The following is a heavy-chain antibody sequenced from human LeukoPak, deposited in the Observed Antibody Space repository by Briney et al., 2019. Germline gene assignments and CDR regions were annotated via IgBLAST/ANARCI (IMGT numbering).Heavy chain of an antibody. CDR3: ARMPRGYSYGTGYYYYYMDV. Sequence: SETLSLTCTVSGGSISSNSYYWSWIRQPPGKGLEWIGEINHSGSTNYNPSLKSRVTISVDTSKNQFSLKLSSVTAADTAVYYCARMPRGYSYGTGYYYYYMDVWGKGTTVTISS. CDR1: GGSISSNSYY. V-gene: IGHV4-39*07. CDR2: INHSGST. D-gene: IGHD5-18*01. J-gene: IGHJ6*03.